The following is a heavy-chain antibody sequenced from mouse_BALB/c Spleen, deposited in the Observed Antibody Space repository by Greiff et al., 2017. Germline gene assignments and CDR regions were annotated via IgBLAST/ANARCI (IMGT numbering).Heavy chain of an antibody. D-gene: IGHD3-2*01. CDR3: ARGTARATRFAY. CDR2: ISTYYGDA. V-gene: IGHV1S137*01. J-gene: IGHJ3*01. Sequence: VQLQQSGAELVRPGVSVKISCKGSGYTFTDYAMHWVKQSHAKSLEWIGVISTYYGDASYNQKFKGKATLTVDKSSSTAYMELSSLTSEDSAVYYCARGTARATRFAYWGQGTLVTVSA. CDR1: GYTFTDYA.